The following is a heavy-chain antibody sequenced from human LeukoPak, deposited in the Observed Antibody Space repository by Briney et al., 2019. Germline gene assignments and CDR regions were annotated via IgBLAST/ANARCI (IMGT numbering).Heavy chain of an antibody. Sequence: GGSLRLSCAASGFTFSSYSMNWVRQAPGKGLEWVSSISSSSYIYYADSVKGRFTNSRDNAKNSLYLQMNSLRAEDTAVYYCARGTSIGDYYDSSGYYEDFDYWGQGTLVTVSS. CDR2: ISSSSYI. J-gene: IGHJ4*02. CDR1: GFTFSSYS. V-gene: IGHV3-21*01. D-gene: IGHD3-22*01. CDR3: ARGTSIGDYYDSSGYYEDFDY.